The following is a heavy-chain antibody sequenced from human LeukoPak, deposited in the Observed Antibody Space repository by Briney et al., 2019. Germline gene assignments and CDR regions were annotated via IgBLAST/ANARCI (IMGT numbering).Heavy chain of an antibody. Sequence: GGSLRLSCAASGFAVGSNYMSWVRQTPARGLEWVSVIYSGGGSTFYADSVKGRFTISTDNSKNTLYLQMNSLRAEDTAVYYCAKCARIDWLPIDYWGQGTLVTVSS. CDR2: IYSGGGST. V-gene: IGHV3-53*01. J-gene: IGHJ4*02. D-gene: IGHD3-9*01. CDR3: AKCARIDWLPIDY. CDR1: GFAVGSNY.